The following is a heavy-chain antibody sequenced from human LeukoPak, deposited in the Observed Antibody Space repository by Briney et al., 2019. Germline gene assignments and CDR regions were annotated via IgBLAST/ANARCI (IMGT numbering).Heavy chain of an antibody. CDR3: AREGITMVRGVII. J-gene: IGHJ4*02. CDR1: GGSFSGYY. D-gene: IGHD3-10*01. CDR2: INHSGST. V-gene: IGHV4-34*01. Sequence: SETLSLTYAVYGGSFSGYYWSWIRQPPGKGLEWIGEINHSGSTNYNPSPKSRVTISVDTSKNQFSLKLSSVTAADTAVYYCAREGITMVRGVIIWGQGTLVTVSS.